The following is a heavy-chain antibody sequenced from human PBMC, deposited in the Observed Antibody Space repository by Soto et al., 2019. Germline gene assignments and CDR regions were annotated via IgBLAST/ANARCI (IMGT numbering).Heavy chain of an antibody. Sequence: QVQLVESGGAVVQPGKSLRLSCAASGFTFNTYGMYWVRQASGKRLEWVAAISYDGSNKYHADSVKGRFTISRDNSNITLYLQMNSLRVEDTAVYYCAKDIVRYTYGACDNWGQGALVTVSS. CDR1: GFTFNTYG. CDR2: ISYDGSNK. CDR3: AKDIVRYTYGACDN. J-gene: IGHJ1*01. D-gene: IGHD5-18*01. V-gene: IGHV3-30*18.